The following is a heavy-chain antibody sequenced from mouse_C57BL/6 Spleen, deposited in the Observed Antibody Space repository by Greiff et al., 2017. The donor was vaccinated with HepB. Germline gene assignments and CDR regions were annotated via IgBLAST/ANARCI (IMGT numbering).Heavy chain of an antibody. CDR2: ISSGSSTI. D-gene: IGHD2-4*01. J-gene: IGHJ1*03. CDR3: ARDYDRGNWYFDV. Sequence: EVMLVESGGGLVKPGGSLKLSCAASGFTFSDYGMHWVRQAPEKGLEWVAYISSGSSTIYYADTVKGRFTISRDNAKNTLFLQMTSLRSEDTAMYYCARDYDRGNWYFDVWGTGTTVTVSS. CDR1: GFTFSDYG. V-gene: IGHV5-17*01.